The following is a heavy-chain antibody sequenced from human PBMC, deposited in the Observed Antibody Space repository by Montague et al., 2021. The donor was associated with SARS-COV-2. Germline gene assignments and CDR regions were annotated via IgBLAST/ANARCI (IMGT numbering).Heavy chain of an antibody. D-gene: IGHD3-22*01. CDR3: ARFPTSYYYDSKAAPATPDAFDI. J-gene: IGHJ3*02. V-gene: IGHV4-39*01. CDR1: GGSISSSSYY. Sequence: SETLSLTCTVSGGSISSSSYYWGWIRQPPGKGLEWIGSIYYSGSTYYNPSLKSRVTISVDTPKNQFSLKLSSVTAADTAVYYCARFPTSYYYDSKAAPATPDAFDIWGQGTMVTDSS. CDR2: IYYSGST.